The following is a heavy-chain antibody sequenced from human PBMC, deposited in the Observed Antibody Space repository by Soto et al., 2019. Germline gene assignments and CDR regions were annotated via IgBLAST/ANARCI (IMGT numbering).Heavy chain of an antibody. D-gene: IGHD3-10*01. CDR1: GFTFSSYD. Sequence: EVQLVESGGGLVQPGGSLRLSCAASGFTFSSYDMHWVRQPPGKGLEWVSGIATAGDTYYADSVKGRFTISRENAKNSFYLQMNSLRAEDTAVYYCARVPRDEGGFEELSYYYGVDVWGQGTTVTVSS. CDR3: ARVPRDEGGFEELSYYYGVDV. J-gene: IGHJ6*02. V-gene: IGHV3-13*01. CDR2: IATAGDT.